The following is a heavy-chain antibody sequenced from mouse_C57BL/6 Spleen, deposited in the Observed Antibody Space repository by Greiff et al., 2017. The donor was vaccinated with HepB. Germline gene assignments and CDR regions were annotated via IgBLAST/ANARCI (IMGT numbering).Heavy chain of an antibody. CDR3: ARNSDGYPDY. V-gene: IGHV5-4*03. Sequence: EVKLVESGGGLVKPGGSLKLSCAASGFTFSSYAMSWVRQTPEKRLEWVATISDGGSYTYYPDNVKGRFTISRDNAKNNLYLQMSHLKSEDTAMYYCARNSDGYPDYWGQGTTLTVSS. CDR1: GFTFSSYA. CDR2: ISDGGSYT. D-gene: IGHD2-3*01. J-gene: IGHJ2*01.